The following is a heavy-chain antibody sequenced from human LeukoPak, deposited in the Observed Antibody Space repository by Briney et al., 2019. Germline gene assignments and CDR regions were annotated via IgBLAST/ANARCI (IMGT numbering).Heavy chain of an antibody. Sequence: PSQTLSLTCTVSGGSISSGSYYWSWIRQPAGKGLEWIGRIYTSGSTNYNPSLKSRVTISVDTSKNQFSLKLSSVTAADTAVYYCARRGVRGVTYWGQGTLVTVSS. V-gene: IGHV4-61*02. CDR3: ARRGVRGVTY. D-gene: IGHD3-10*01. CDR1: GGSISSGSYY. CDR2: IYTSGST. J-gene: IGHJ4*02.